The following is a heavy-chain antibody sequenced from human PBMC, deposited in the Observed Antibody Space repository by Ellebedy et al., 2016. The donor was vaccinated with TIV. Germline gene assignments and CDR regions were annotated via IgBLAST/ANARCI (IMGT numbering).Heavy chain of an antibody. CDR1: GYTFTSYG. V-gene: IGHV1-18*04. J-gene: IGHJ6*02. D-gene: IGHD3-22*01. CDR2: LSSYNGNT. CDR3: ARDPPTIIDYYYGMDV. Sequence: AASVKVSCKASGYTFTSYGISWVRQAPGRGLEWMGWLSSYNGNTKYAQKFQGRVTMTTDTSTSTAYMELRSLRSDDTAVYYCARDPPTIIDYYYGMDVWGQGTTVTVSS.